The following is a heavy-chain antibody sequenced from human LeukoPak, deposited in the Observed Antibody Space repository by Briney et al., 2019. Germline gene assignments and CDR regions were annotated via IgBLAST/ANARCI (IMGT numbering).Heavy chain of an antibody. V-gene: IGHV1-18*01. D-gene: IGHD6-13*01. Sequence: ASVKVSCKASGYTFTSYGISWVRQAPGQGLEWMGWISAYNGNTNYAQKLHGRVTMTTDTSTSTASMELRSLRSDDTAVYYCAREHSRSWGISDHRGWFDPWGQGTLVTVSS. CDR1: GYTFTSYG. J-gene: IGHJ5*02. CDR2: ISAYNGNT. CDR3: AREHSRSWGISDHRGWFDP.